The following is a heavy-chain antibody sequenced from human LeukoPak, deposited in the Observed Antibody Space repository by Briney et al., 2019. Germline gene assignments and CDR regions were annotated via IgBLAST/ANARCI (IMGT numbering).Heavy chain of an antibody. CDR2: INPNSGNT. D-gene: IGHD6-6*01. CDR1: GYTFASYD. J-gene: IGHJ3*02. Sequence: ASVKVSCKASGYTFASYDINWVRQATGQGLEWMGWINPNSGNTGYAQKFQGRVTMTRNTSLSTAYMELSSLRSEDTAVYYCASGITTRGGAFDIWGQGTMVTVSS. V-gene: IGHV1-8*01. CDR3: ASGITTRGGAFDI.